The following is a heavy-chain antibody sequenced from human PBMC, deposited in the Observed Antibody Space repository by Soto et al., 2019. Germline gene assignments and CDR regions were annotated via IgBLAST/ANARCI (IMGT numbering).Heavy chain of an antibody. D-gene: IGHD6-25*01. CDR2: IYYSGST. V-gene: IGHV4-39*01. J-gene: IGHJ5*02. Sequence: SETLSLTCTVSGGSISSSSYYWGWIRQPPGKGLEWIGSIYYSGSTYYNPSLKSRVTISVDTSKNQFSLKLSSVTAADTAVYYCARQSGYDAPFDPWGQGTLVTVSS. CDR1: GGSISSSSYY. CDR3: ARQSGYDAPFDP.